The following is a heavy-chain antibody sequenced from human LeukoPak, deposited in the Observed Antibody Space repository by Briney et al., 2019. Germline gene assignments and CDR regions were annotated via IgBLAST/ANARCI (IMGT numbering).Heavy chain of an antibody. V-gene: IGHV3-74*01. CDR3: IRDFRSADL. Sequence: GGSLRLSCVASGFTFSNYWMHWVRQPPGKGLVWVSRIYEDGRTTNYADSVKGRFTISRDNAKNTVYLEMNSLSVEDTATYYCIRDFRSADLWGQGTLVTVTS. J-gene: IGHJ5*02. CDR1: GFTFSNYW. CDR2: IYEDGRTT.